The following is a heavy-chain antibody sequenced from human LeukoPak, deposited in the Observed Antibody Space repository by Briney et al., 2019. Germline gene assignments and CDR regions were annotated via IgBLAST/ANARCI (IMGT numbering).Heavy chain of an antibody. J-gene: IGHJ4*02. CDR3: VRDRGWFHFDL. CDR1: GFTFSSYC. CDR2: IKGDGTNN. V-gene: IGHV3-7*01. Sequence: GGSLRLSCAASGFTFSSYCMTWVRQAPGKGQEWVAHIKGDGTNNKYVDSVKGRFTISRDNTKNSLFLQLNSLRAEDTAVYYCVRDRGWFHFDLWGQGTLVTVSS. D-gene: IGHD3-10*01.